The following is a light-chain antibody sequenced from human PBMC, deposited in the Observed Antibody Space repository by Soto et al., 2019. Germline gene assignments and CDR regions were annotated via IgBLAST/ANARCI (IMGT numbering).Light chain of an antibody. CDR3: QQYGSSLTWT. Sequence: IVLTQSPGTLSLSPGERATLSCRASQSVSSSSLAWYQKKPGQAPRLLIYGASSRAAGIPDRFSGSGSGTDFTLTISRLEPEDFAVYYCQQYGSSLTWTFGQGTKGDIK. CDR2: GAS. CDR1: QSVSSSS. J-gene: IGKJ1*01. V-gene: IGKV3-20*01.